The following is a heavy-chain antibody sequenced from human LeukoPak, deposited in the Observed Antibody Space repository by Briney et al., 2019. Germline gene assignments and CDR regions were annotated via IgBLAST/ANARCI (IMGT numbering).Heavy chain of an antibody. V-gene: IGHV1-2*06. J-gene: IGHJ4*02. CDR3: ARGWTEASSGDY. CDR1: GYTFTAYF. D-gene: IGHD3-10*01. CDR2: INPNSGGT. Sequence: ASVKVSCKASGYTFTAYFMHWVRQAPGQGLEWIGRINPNSGGTNYAQKFQGRVTMTRDTSITTAYMDLSRLTYDDTAVYYCARGWTEASSGDYWGQGNLVTVSS.